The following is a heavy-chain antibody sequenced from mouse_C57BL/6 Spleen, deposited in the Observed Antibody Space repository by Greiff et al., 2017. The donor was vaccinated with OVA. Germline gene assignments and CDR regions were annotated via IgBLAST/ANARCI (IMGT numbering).Heavy chain of an antibody. CDR3: ARSVFYDYDDGLYFDY. Sequence: QVQLQQPGTELVKPGASVKLSCKASGYTFTSYWMHWVKQRPGQGLEWIGNINPSNGGTNYNEKFKSKATLTVDNSSSTAYMQLSSLTSEDSAVYYCARSVFYDYDDGLYFDYWGQGTTLTVSS. D-gene: IGHD2-4*01. CDR2: INPSNGGT. V-gene: IGHV1-53*01. J-gene: IGHJ2*01. CDR1: GYTFTSYW.